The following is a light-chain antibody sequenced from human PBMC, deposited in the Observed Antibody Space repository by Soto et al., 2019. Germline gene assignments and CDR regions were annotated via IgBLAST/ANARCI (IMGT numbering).Light chain of an antibody. CDR2: AAS. CDR1: QSMSNY. Sequence: DIQMTQSPSSLSASVGDRVTITCRASQSMSNYLNWYQQKPGKAPKLLIYAASSLQSGVPSRFSGSGSGTDFTLTISSLQLEDFATYYCQQSYSTAWTFGQGTQGEIK. J-gene: IGKJ1*01. V-gene: IGKV1-39*01. CDR3: QQSYSTAWT.